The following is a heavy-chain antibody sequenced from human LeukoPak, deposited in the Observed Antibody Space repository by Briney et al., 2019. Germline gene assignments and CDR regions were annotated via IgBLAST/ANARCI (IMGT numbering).Heavy chain of an antibody. Sequence: PSETLSLTCTVSGGSISSSPYYWGWIRQPPGKGLEWIGEINHSGSTNYNPSLKSRVTISVDTSKNQFSLKLSSVTAADTAVYYCARRSSSGWSFDYWGQGTLVTVSS. CDR2: INHSGST. CDR3: ARRSSSGWSFDY. D-gene: IGHD6-19*01. J-gene: IGHJ4*02. CDR1: GGSISSSPYY. V-gene: IGHV4-39*07.